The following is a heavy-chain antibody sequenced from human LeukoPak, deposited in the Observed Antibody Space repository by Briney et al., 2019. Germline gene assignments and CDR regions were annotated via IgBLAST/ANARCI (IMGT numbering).Heavy chain of an antibody. CDR2: IKSKSDGGTA. V-gene: IGHV3-15*01. D-gene: IGHD2-2*01. Sequence: GGSLRLSCAASGFTFSNAWMTWVRQAPGKGLEWVGRIKSKSDGGTADYAAPVKGRFTISRDDSNNTLYLQMNSLKTEDTGVYYCTQVRSSRYCDYWGQGTLVTVSS. CDR1: GFTFSNAW. J-gene: IGHJ4*02. CDR3: TQVRSSRYCDY.